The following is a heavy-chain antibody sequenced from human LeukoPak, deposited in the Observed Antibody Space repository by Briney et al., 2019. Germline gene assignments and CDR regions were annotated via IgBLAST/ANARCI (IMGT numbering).Heavy chain of an antibody. CDR1: GFTFKNYA. Sequence: GGSLRLSCAPSGFTFKNYAMNWVRQAPGKGLEWVSSISGDSTYIYYADSVMGRSTISRDNAKNPLYLQINSLRAEDTAIYYCARRGYSDSSGYDYWGQGTLVTVSS. J-gene: IGHJ4*02. CDR3: ARRGYSDSSGYDY. D-gene: IGHD3-22*01. V-gene: IGHV3-21*01. CDR2: ISGDSTYI.